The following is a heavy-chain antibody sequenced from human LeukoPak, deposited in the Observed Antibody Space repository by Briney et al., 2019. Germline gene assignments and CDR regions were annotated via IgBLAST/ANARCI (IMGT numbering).Heavy chain of an antibody. CDR3: ARDGLFHPDY. J-gene: IGHJ4*02. Sequence: GGSLRLSCAASGSTFSSYEMNWVRQAPGKGLEWVSYISSSGSTIYYADSVKGRFTISRDNAKNSLYLQMNSLRAEDTAVYYCARDGLFHPDYWGQGTLVTVSS. CDR1: GSTFSSYE. CDR2: ISSSGSTI. V-gene: IGHV3-48*03. D-gene: IGHD2-21*01.